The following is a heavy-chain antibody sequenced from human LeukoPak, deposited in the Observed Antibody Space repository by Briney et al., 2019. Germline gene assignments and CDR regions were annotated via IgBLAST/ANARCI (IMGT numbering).Heavy chain of an antibody. CDR1: GYTFTSYA. Sequence: ASVKVSCKASGYTFTSYAMHWVRQAPGQRLEWMGWINAGNGNTKYSQKFQGRVTITRDTSASTAYMELSSLRSEDTAVYYCARVAYYDILTGPTPFDYWGQGTLVTVSS. V-gene: IGHV1-3*01. D-gene: IGHD3-9*01. CDR2: INAGNGNT. J-gene: IGHJ4*02. CDR3: ARVAYYDILTGPTPFDY.